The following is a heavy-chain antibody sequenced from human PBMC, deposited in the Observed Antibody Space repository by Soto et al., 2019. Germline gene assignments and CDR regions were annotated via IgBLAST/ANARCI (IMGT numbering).Heavy chain of an antibody. CDR2: INPSGGST. J-gene: IGHJ6*02. CDR3: ARDHDSMVRGVNPASLYYYGMDV. Sequence: ASVKVSCKASGYTFTSYYMHWVRQAPGQGLEWMGIINPSGGSTSYAQKFQGRVTMTRGTSTSTVYMELSSLRSEDTAVYYCARDHDSMVRGVNPASLYYYGMDVWGQGTTVTVSS. CDR1: GYTFTSYY. V-gene: IGHV1-46*03. D-gene: IGHD3-10*01.